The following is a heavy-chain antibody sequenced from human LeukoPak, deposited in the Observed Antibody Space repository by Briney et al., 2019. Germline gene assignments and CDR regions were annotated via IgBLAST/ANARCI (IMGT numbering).Heavy chain of an antibody. Sequence: SETLSLTCTVSGGSISSYYWSWIRQPPGKGVEWIGYISHSGSTSYNPSLKSRVTISVDTSKNQFSLKLSSVAAADTAVYYCARYGSSGNLDYWGQGTLVTVSS. V-gene: IGHV4-59*08. CDR2: ISHSGST. CDR1: GGSISSYY. CDR3: ARYGSSGNLDY. J-gene: IGHJ4*02. D-gene: IGHD3-10*01.